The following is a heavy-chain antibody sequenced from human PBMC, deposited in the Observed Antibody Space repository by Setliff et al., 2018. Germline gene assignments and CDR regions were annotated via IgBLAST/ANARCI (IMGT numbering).Heavy chain of an antibody. D-gene: IGHD2-15*01. CDR3: ARILGYCSGGSCYVPY. CDR1: GGSISSSSYY. Sequence: SETLSLTCTVSGGSISSSSYYWGWIRQPPGKGLEWIGSIYYSGSAYYNPSLKSRVTISVDTSKNQFSLKLSSVTAADTAMYYCARILGYCSGGSCYVPYWGQGTLVTVSS. J-gene: IGHJ4*02. V-gene: IGHV4-39*07. CDR2: IYYSGSA.